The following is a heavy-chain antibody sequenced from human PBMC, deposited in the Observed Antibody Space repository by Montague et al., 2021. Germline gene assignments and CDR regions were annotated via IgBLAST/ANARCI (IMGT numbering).Heavy chain of an antibody. Sequence: SLRLSCAASGFVFSSYWMTWLRRAPGKGLEWVANIKQDGFEKYYVESVRGRFTISRDNDKDSLYLQMNSLGVEDTAMYYCANGGTTAMTPSSAWGHGTLVTVSS. V-gene: IGHV3-7*01. D-gene: IGHD4-17*01. CDR3: ANGGTTAMTPSSA. CDR1: GFVFSSYW. CDR2: IKQDGFEK. J-gene: IGHJ5*01.